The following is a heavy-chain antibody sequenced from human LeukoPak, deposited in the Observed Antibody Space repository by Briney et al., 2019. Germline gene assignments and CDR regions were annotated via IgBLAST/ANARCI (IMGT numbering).Heavy chain of an antibody. D-gene: IGHD6-13*01. CDR3: ARRSEGIAAAGPIDAFDI. J-gene: IGHJ3*02. Sequence: SETLSLTCTVSVGSISSSSYYWGWIRQPPGKGLEWIGTIYYSGSTYYNPSLKSRVTISVDTSKNQFSLKLSSVTAADTAVYYCARRSEGIAAAGPIDAFDIWGQGTMVTVSS. CDR1: VGSISSSSYY. CDR2: IYYSGST. V-gene: IGHV4-39*01.